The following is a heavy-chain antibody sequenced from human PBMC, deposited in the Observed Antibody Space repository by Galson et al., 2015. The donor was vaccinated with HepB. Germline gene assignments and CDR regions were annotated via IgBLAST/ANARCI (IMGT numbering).Heavy chain of an antibody. J-gene: IGHJ4*02. CDR1: GFTFSSYA. CDR2: ISGSGGST. Sequence: LRLSCAASGFTFSSYAMSWVRQAPGKGLEWVSGISGSGGSTHHADSVKGRFTISRDNSKNTLYLQMDSLRAEDTAVYFCAKIEAAAGPDDYWGQGALVTVSS. D-gene: IGHD6-13*01. V-gene: IGHV3-23*01. CDR3: AKIEAAAGPDDY.